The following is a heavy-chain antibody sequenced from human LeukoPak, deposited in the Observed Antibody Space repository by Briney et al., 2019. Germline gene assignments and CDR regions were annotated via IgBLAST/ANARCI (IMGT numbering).Heavy chain of an antibody. V-gene: IGHV1-2*02. J-gene: IGHJ6*02. CDR3: ARVYGDYGGYYYYGMDV. Sequence: GASVKVSCKASGYTFTGYYMHWVRQAPGQGLEWMGCINPNSGGTNYAQKFQGRVTMTRDTSISTAYMELSRLRSDDTAVYYCARVYGDYGGYYYYGMDVWGQGTTVTVSS. CDR2: INPNSGGT. CDR1: GYTFTGYY. D-gene: IGHD4-17*01.